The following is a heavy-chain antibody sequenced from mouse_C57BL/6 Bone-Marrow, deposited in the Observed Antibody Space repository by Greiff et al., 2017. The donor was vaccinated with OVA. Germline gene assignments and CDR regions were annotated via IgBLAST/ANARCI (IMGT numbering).Heavy chain of an antibody. J-gene: IGHJ2*01. CDR1: GFSFNTYA. V-gene: IGHV10-1*01. Sequence: EPGGGLVQPKGSLKLSCAASGFSFNTYAMNWVRQAPGKGLEWVARIRSKSNNYATYYADSVKDRFTISRDDSESMLYLQMNNLKTEDTAMYYCVRHNGDYGSSRYYFDYWGQGTTLTVSS. D-gene: IGHD1-1*01. CDR3: VRHNGDYGSSRYYFDY. CDR2: IRSKSNNYAT.